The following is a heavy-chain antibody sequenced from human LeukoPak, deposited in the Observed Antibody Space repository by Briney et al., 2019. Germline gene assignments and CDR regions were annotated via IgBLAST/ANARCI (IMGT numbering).Heavy chain of an antibody. CDR2: ISSSSSYI. Sequence: GGSLRLSCAASGFTFSSYSMNWVRQAPGKGLEWVSSISSSSSYIYYADSVKGRFTISRDNAKNSLYPQMNSLRAEDTAVYYCARGGVRGVPIDYWGQGTLVTVSS. J-gene: IGHJ4*02. CDR3: ARGGVRGVPIDY. D-gene: IGHD3-10*01. V-gene: IGHV3-21*01. CDR1: GFTFSSYS.